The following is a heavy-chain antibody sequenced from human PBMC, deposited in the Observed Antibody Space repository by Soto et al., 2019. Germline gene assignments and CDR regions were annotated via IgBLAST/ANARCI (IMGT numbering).Heavy chain of an antibody. CDR1: GGSISSGDYY. J-gene: IGHJ6*02. V-gene: IGHV4-30-4*01. CDR3: ARGYAGATLNYYYYYGMDV. CDR2: IYYSGST. Sequence: SETLSLTCTVSGGSISSGDYYWSWIRQPPGKGLEWIGYIYYSGSTYYNPSLKSRVTISVDTSKNQFSLKLSSVTAADTAVYYCARGYAGATLNYYYYYGMDVWGQGITVTVSS. D-gene: IGHD1-26*01.